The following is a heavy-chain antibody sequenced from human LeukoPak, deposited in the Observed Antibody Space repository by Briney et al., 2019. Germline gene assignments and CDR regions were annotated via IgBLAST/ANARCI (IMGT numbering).Heavy chain of an antibody. V-gene: IGHV4-34*01. CDR2: INHSGST. D-gene: IGHD2-2*01. Sequence: SETLSLTCAVYGGSFSGYYWSWIRQPPGKGLEWIGEINHSGSTNYNPSPKSRVTISVDTSKNQFSLKLSSVTAADTAVYYCARGLKGRYCSSTSCYGGPLDYWGQGTLVTVSS. J-gene: IGHJ4*02. CDR1: GGSFSGYY. CDR3: ARGLKGRYCSSTSCYGGPLDY.